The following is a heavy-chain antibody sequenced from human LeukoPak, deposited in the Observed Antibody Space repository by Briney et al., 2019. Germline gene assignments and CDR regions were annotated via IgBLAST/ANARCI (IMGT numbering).Heavy chain of an antibody. CDR3: ARSVWGSYRSPFDY. J-gene: IGHJ4*02. CDR2: IYYSGST. V-gene: IGHV4-59*01. CDR1: GGSISSYY. Sequence: SETLSLTCTVSGGSISSYYWSWIRQPPGKGLEWIGYIYYSGSTNYNPSLKSRVTISVDTSKNQFSLKPSSVTAADTAVYYCARSVWGSYRSPFDYWGQGTPVTVSS. D-gene: IGHD3-16*02.